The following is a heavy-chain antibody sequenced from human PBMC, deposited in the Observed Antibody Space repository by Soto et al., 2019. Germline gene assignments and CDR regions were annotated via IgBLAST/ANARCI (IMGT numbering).Heavy chain of an antibody. CDR1: GGPFSYTSYY. V-gene: IGHV4-39*01. CDR2: TYHSGRT. D-gene: IGHD2-21*02. J-gene: IGHJ4*02. CDR3: ARGWHRIVVETAIPHYFDN. Sequence: QLQLQGSGPGLVKPSKTLSLTCTVSGGPFSYTSYYWVWIRQPPGKGLEWIGSTYHSGRTYYSPSLESRVTISVDTSKNQFSLKLTSVTAADTAVYYCARGWHRIVVETAIPHYFDNWGQGTLVTVSS.